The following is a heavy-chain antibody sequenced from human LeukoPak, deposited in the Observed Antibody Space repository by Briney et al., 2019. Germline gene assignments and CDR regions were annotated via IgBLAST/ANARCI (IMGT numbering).Heavy chain of an antibody. CDR2: IYISGST. CDR1: GGSISSGSYY. CDR3: ARDRGTWNDDGFDY. D-gene: IGHD1-1*01. Sequence: SETLSLTCTVSGGSISSGSYYWRWLRQPAGTGLEWLGRIYISGSTNYNPSLKSRVTMSVDTSKNQFSLKLSSVTAADTAVYYCARDRGTWNDDGFDYWGQGTLVTVSS. V-gene: IGHV4-61*02. J-gene: IGHJ4*02.